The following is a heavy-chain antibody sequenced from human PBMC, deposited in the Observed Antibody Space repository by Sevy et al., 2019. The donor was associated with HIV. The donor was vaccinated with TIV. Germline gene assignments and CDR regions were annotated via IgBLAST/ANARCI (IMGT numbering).Heavy chain of an antibody. J-gene: IGHJ3*01. CDR2: LWSHGRRE. V-gene: IGHV3-33*03. CDR1: GFTFSNYA. Sequence: GGSLTLSCAGSGFTFSNYAMHWVRHAPGKGLECVAGLWSHGRREYYADFAKGRFTISRDNSKNTVYLHMDSLRTDDTAVYYCAKEDDAFDVWGQGTMVTVSS. CDR3: AKEDDAFDV.